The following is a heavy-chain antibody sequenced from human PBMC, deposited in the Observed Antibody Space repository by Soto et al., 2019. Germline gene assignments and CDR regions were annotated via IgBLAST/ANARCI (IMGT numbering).Heavy chain of an antibody. CDR1: GYSFTSYW. Sequence: PGESLKISCKGSGYSFTSYWIGWVRQMPGKGLEWMGIIYPGDSDTRYSPSFQGQVTISADKSISTAYLQWSSLKASDTAMYYCARSTAPRYCSGGSCYSVFWFDPWGQGTLVTVSS. J-gene: IGHJ5*02. CDR2: IYPGDSDT. V-gene: IGHV5-51*01. CDR3: ARSTAPRYCSGGSCYSVFWFDP. D-gene: IGHD2-15*01.